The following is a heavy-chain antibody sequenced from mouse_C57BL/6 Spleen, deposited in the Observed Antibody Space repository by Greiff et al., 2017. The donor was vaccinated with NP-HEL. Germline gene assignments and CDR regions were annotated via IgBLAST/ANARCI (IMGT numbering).Heavy chain of an antibody. J-gene: IGHJ4*01. CDR1: GYTFTDYN. CDR2: INPNNGGT. V-gene: IGHV1-18*01. D-gene: IGHD1-1*01. Sequence: EVQLQQSGPELVKPGASVKIPCKASGYTFTDYNMDWVKQSHGKSLEWIGDINPNNGGTIYNQKFKGKATLTVDKSSSTAYMELRSLTSEDTAVYYCARGYYGSSYGFNYYAMDYWGQGTSVTVSS. CDR3: ARGYYGSSYGFNYYAMDY.